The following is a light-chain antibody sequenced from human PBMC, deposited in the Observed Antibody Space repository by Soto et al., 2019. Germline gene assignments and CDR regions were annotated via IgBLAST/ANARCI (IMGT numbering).Light chain of an antibody. CDR1: SSNLGAGYD. CDR3: EAYDYSLTASV. CDR2: GNR. V-gene: IGLV1-40*01. Sequence: QAVVTQPPSVSGAPGQRVTISCTGNSSNLGAGYDVHWYQQLPGAAPKLVIFGNRNRPSGVPERFSGSKSGTSASLAITGLQAEDEADYYCEAYDYSLTASVFGGGTKLTVL. J-gene: IGLJ3*02.